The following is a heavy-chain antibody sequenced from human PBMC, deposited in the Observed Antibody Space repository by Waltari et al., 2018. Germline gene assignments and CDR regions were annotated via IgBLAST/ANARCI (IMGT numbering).Heavy chain of an antibody. CDR2: IRYDGSNK. D-gene: IGHD6-25*01. Sequence: QGQLVESGGGVVQPGGSLRLSCAASGFTVSSYGMHWVRQAPGKGLAWVAFIRYDGSNKYYADSGKGRFTISRDNSKNTLYLQMNSLRAEDTAVYYCAPESGDVWGKGTTVTISS. V-gene: IGHV3-30*02. CDR3: APESGDV. CDR1: GFTVSSYG. J-gene: IGHJ6*04.